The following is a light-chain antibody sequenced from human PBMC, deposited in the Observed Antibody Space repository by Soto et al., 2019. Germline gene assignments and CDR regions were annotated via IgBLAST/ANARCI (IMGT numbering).Light chain of an antibody. CDR3: FSFTTTSTHV. Sequence: QSALTQPASLPGSPGQSITISCTGTSSDIGAYDYVSWFQQHPGKAPKLMISEVNNRPSGVSNRFSGSKSGNTAYLTISGLQVEDEAESFCFSFTTTSTHVFGTGTEVTVL. V-gene: IGLV2-14*01. J-gene: IGLJ1*01. CDR1: SSDIGAYDY. CDR2: EVN.